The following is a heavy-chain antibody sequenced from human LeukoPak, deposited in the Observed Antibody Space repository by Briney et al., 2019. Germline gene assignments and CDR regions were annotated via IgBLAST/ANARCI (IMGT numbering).Heavy chain of an antibody. V-gene: IGHV1-8*01. CDR3: ARGQYQLRFGYYNYYMDV. Sequence: ASVKVSCKASGYTFTSYDINWVRQATGQGLEWMGWMNPNSGNTGYAQKFQGRVTMTRNTSISTAYMELSSLRSEDTAVYYCARGQYQLRFGYYNYYMDVWGKGTTVTVSS. CDR2: MNPNSGNT. D-gene: IGHD2-2*01. J-gene: IGHJ6*03. CDR1: GYTFTSYD.